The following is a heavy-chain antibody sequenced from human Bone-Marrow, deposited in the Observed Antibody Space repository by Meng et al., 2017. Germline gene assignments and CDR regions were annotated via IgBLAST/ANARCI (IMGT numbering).Heavy chain of an antibody. D-gene: IGHD4-17*01. CDR3: TLTVTTQFDY. J-gene: IGHJ4*02. CDR2: IRSKANSYAT. Sequence: EGRLVESGGGLVQPGGSLKLSCAASGFTFSGSAMHWVRQASGKGLEWVGRIRSKANSYATAYAASVKGRFTISRDDSKNTAYLQMNSLKTEDTAVYYCTLTVTTQFDYWGQGTLVTVSS. CDR1: GFTFSGSA. V-gene: IGHV3-73*02.